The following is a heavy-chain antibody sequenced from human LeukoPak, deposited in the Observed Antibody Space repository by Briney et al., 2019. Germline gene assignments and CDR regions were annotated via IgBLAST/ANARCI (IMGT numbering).Heavy chain of an antibody. Sequence: SETLSLTCAVYGRSFRDYYWSWIRQPPGKGLEWIGEINHSGSTNYNPSLKSLVTISVDTSKNQFSLKLSSVTAADTAVYYCARKAVDTAMAFDYWGQGTLVTVSS. CDR2: INHSGST. CDR3: ARKAVDTAMAFDY. D-gene: IGHD5-18*01. J-gene: IGHJ4*02. V-gene: IGHV4-34*01. CDR1: GRSFRDYY.